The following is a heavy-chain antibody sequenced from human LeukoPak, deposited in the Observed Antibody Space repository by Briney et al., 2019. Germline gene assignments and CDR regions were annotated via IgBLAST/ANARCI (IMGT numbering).Heavy chain of an antibody. D-gene: IGHD2-2*03. CDR1: GFTFSSYG. V-gene: IGHV3-23*01. CDR3: AKDWIYYYYMDV. Sequence: PGGSLRLSCAASGFTFSSYGMSWVRQAPGKGLEWVSAISGSGGSTYYADSVKGRFTISRDNSKNTLYLQMNSLRAEDTAVYYCAKDWIYYYYMDVWGKGTTVTVSS. J-gene: IGHJ6*03. CDR2: ISGSGGST.